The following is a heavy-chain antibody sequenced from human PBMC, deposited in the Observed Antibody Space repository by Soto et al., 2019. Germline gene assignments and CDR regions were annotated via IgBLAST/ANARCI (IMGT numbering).Heavy chain of an antibody. CDR1: GFTFSSYE. D-gene: IGHD1-1*01. V-gene: IGHV3-48*03. CDR3: ARESYGTFDY. J-gene: IGHJ4*02. CDR2: VSGTGGVT. Sequence: GGSLRLSCAASGFTFSSYEMNWVRQAPGKGPEWVSYVSGTGGVTYDADSVKGRFTSSRDNAKNSLYLQMSSLTAEDTALYFCARESYGTFDYWGQGTLVTVS.